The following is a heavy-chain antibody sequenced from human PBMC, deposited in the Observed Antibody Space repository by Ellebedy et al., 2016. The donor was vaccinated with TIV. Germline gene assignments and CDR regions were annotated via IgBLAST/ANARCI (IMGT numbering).Heavy chain of an antibody. D-gene: IGHD2-2*01. CDR2: ISYDGSNE. V-gene: IGHV3-30*03. CDR3: ARASSRAFVVVPADVAVDGMDV. Sequence: GGSLRLSCAASGFTFSSYDMHWVRQAPGKGLEWVALISYDGSNEYYADSVKGRFTISRDNSKNTLYLQMNSLRAEDTAVYYCARASSRAFVVVPADVAVDGMDVWGQGTTVTVSS. J-gene: IGHJ6*02. CDR1: GFTFSSYD.